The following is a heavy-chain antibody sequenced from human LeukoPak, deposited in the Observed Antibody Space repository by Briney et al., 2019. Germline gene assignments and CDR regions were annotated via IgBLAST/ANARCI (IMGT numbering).Heavy chain of an antibody. J-gene: IGHJ4*02. CDR2: INPSGGST. CDR1: GYTFTNYY. D-gene: IGHD3-22*01. CDR3: ARDGSDYYYDSSGYYQPDY. Sequence: ASVKVSCKASGYTFTNYYIHWVRQAPGQGLEWMGIINPSGGSTSYAQKFQGRVTMTRDMSTSTVYMELSSLRSEDTAVYYCARDGSDYYYDSSGYYQPDYWGQGTLVTVSS. V-gene: IGHV1-46*01.